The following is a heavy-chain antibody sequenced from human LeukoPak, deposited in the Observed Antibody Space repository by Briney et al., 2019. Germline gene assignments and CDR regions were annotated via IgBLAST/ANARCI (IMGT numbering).Heavy chain of an antibody. CDR3: ARDKAEYCGGDCYPYYYYYMDV. V-gene: IGHV3-11*04. CDR2: ISSSGSTI. D-gene: IGHD2-21*02. CDR1: GFTFSEYY. Sequence: GSLRLSCSASGFTFSEYYMSWIRQAAGKGLEWVSYISSSGSTIYYADSVKGRFTISRDNAKNSLYLQMNSLRAEDTAVYYCARDKAEYCGGDCYPYYYYYMDVWGKGTTVTVSS. J-gene: IGHJ6*03.